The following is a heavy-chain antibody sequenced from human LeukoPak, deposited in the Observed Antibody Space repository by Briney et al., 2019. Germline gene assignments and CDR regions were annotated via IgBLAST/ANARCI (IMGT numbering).Heavy chain of an antibody. Sequence: SETLSLTCTVSGVSIRSNYWSWVRRPPGKGLEWIANINYSGATYYNPSLRSRVTISIDTSKSQFSLKLTSVTVADTAVYYCARGGHIAIPPYGFDYWGQGALVSVSS. V-gene: IGHV4-59*01. CDR2: INYSGAT. CDR3: ARGGHIAIPPYGFDY. CDR1: GVSIRSNY. J-gene: IGHJ4*02. D-gene: IGHD4-17*01.